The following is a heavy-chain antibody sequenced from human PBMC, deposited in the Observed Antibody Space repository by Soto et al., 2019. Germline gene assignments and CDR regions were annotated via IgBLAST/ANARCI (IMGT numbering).Heavy chain of an antibody. CDR1: GGSISSYY. V-gene: IGHV4-59*01. J-gene: IGHJ4*02. D-gene: IGHD6-13*01. CDR2: IYYSGST. Sequence: SETLSLTRTVSGGSISSYYWSWIRQPPGKGLEWIGYIYYSGSTNYNPSLKSRVTISVDTSKNQFSLKLSSVTAADTAVYYCARDRGSSYFDYWGQGTLVTVSS. CDR3: ARDRGSSYFDY.